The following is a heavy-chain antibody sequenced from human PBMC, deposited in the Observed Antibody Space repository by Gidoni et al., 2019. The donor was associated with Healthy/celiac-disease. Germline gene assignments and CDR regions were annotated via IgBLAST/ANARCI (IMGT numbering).Heavy chain of an antibody. D-gene: IGHD2-15*01. Sequence: GLEWMGWMNPNSGNTGYAQKFQGRVTMTRNTSISTAYMELSSLRSEDTAVYYCARTLVVVAATLVHYGMDVWGQGTTVTVSS. J-gene: IGHJ6*02. CDR2: MNPNSGNT. CDR3: ARTLVVVAATLVHYGMDV. V-gene: IGHV1-8*01.